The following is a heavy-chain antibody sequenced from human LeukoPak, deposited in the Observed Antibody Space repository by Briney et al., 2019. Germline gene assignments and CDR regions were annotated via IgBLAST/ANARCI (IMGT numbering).Heavy chain of an antibody. Sequence: GGSLRLSCTASGFTFGDYAMSWVRQAPGKGLEWVANIKQDGSEKYYVDSVKGRFTISRDNAKNSLYLQMNSLRAEDTAVYYCARDRRYNWNDGDAFDIWGQGTMVTVSS. D-gene: IGHD1-1*01. CDR3: ARDRRYNWNDGDAFDI. J-gene: IGHJ3*02. CDR1: GFTFGDYA. V-gene: IGHV3-7*01. CDR2: IKQDGSEK.